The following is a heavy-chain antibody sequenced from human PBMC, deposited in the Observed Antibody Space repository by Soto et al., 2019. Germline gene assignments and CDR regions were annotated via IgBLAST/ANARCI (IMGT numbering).Heavy chain of an antibody. CDR1: GYTFTSYA. CDR3: ARGGEPIDY. D-gene: IGHD2-21*01. CDR2: INAGNDNT. J-gene: IGHJ4*02. Sequence: QVQLVQSGAEEKKPGXXVKVSCKASGYTFTSYAMHWVRQAPGQRLEWMGWINAGNDNTKYSQKFQGRVTITRDTSASTAYMELSSLRSEDAAVYYCARGGEPIDYWGQGTLVTVSS. V-gene: IGHV1-3*05.